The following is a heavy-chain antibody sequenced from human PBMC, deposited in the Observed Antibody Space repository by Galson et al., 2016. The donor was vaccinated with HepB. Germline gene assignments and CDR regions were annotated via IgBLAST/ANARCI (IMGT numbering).Heavy chain of an antibody. J-gene: IGHJ5*02. V-gene: IGHV3-23*01. D-gene: IGHD2-2*01. CDR2: IRNVGGST. CDR3: AKGSSSSGLYSWLDA. Sequence: SLRLSCAASGFIFINYAMSWVRQAPGKGLEWVSAIRNVGGSTYYADSVKGRFTISRDNSKNTLYLQMNSLRAEDTTVYFRAKGSSSSGLYSWLDAWGQGTLVTVSS. CDR1: GFIFINYA.